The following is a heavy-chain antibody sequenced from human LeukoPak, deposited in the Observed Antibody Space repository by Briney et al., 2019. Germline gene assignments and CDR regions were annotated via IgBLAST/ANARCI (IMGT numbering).Heavy chain of an antibody. J-gene: IGHJ5*02. CDR3: ARHLRLVYSSGQLRT. Sequence: PSETLSLTCTVSGGSISSGSYYWSWIRQPAGKGLEWIGRIYTSGSTNYNPSLKSRVTISVDTSKNQFSLKLSSVTAADTAVYYCARHLRLVYSSGQLRTWGQGTLVTVSS. D-gene: IGHD6-19*01. CDR1: GGSISSGSYY. V-gene: IGHV4-61*02. CDR2: IYTSGST.